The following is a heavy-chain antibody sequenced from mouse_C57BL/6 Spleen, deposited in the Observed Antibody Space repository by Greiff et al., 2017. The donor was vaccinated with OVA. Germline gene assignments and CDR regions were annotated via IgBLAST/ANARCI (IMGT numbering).Heavy chain of an antibody. Sequence: QVQLQQSGPELVKPGASVKISCKASGYAFSSSWMNWVKQRPGKGLEWIGRIYPGDGDTNYNGKFKGKATLTADKSSSTAYMQLSSLTSEDSAVYFCARWSYYGRYWGQGTTLTVSS. CDR2: IYPGDGDT. D-gene: IGHD1-1*02. V-gene: IGHV1-82*01. CDR1: GYAFSSSW. CDR3: ARWSYYGRY. J-gene: IGHJ2*01.